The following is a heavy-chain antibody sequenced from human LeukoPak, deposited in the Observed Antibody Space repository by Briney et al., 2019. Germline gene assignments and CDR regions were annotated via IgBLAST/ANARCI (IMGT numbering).Heavy chain of an antibody. V-gene: IGHV4-38-2*02. Sequence: PSETLSLTCPVSGYSISSGFYWGWMRQAPGKGLEWIGSNYHSGSTYYNPSLKSRVAISVDTSKNQCSLKLSSVSAADTAVYYCARDVGYSSSWYFDYWGQGTLVTVSS. CDR2: NYHSGST. CDR1: GYSISSGFY. D-gene: IGHD6-13*01. CDR3: ARDVGYSSSWYFDY. J-gene: IGHJ4*02.